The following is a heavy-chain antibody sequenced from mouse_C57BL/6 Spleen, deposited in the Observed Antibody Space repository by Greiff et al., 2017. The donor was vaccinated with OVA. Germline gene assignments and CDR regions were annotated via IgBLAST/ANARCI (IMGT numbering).Heavy chain of an antibody. CDR3: ARYVRSSSFDY. D-gene: IGHD1-1*01. Sequence: VQLQQPGTELVKPGASVKLSCKASGYTFTSYWMHWVKQRPGQGLEWIGNINPSNGGNNYKEKFKSKATLTVDKSSSTAFMQLSSLTSEDSAVNYCARYVRSSSFDYWGQGTTLTVSS. J-gene: IGHJ2*01. CDR2: INPSNGGN. CDR1: GYTFTSYW. V-gene: IGHV1-53*01.